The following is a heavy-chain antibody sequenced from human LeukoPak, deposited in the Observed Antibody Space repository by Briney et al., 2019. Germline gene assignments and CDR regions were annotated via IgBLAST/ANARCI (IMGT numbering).Heavy chain of an antibody. CDR2: IIPILGIA. CDR3: ARDHTISTNLYYYYYGMDV. V-gene: IGHV1-69*04. CDR1: GGTFISYA. Sequence: GASVKVSCKASGGTFISYAISWVRQAPGQGREWMGRIIPILGIANYAQKFQGRVTITADKSTSTAYMELSSLRSEDTAVYYCARDHTISTNLYYYYYGMDVWGQGTTVTVSS. J-gene: IGHJ6*02. D-gene: IGHD3-3*01.